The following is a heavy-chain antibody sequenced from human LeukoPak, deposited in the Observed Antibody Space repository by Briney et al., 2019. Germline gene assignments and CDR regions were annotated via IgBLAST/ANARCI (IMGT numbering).Heavy chain of an antibody. CDR2: IRGGGSTI. CDR3: ARLHVKFYCSGGSCYPGH. CDR1: GFTFSDYY. Sequence: GGSLRLSCAASGFTFSDYYMSWIREAPGKGLEWISYIRGGGSTIYYADSVKGRFTISRDNAKNSLYLQMNSLRAEDTAVYYCARLHVKFYCSGGSCYPGHWGQGTLVTVSS. V-gene: IGHV3-11*01. J-gene: IGHJ4*02. D-gene: IGHD2-15*01.